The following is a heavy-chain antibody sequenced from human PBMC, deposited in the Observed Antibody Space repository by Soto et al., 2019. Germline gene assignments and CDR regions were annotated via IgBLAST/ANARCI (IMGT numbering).Heavy chain of an antibody. V-gene: IGHV5-10-1*01. CDR1: GYSFTSYR. D-gene: IGHD2-21*01. Sequence: GESLKISCKGSGYSFTSYRISWVRQTPGKGLEWMGRIDPSDSYTNYSPSFQGHVTTSADNSISTAYLQWSSLKASDTVMYYCARHGPVSHIGVVSAILDVFYIWGQGTMVTVSS. J-gene: IGHJ3*02. CDR3: ARHGPVSHIGVVSAILDVFYI. CDR2: IDPSDSYT.